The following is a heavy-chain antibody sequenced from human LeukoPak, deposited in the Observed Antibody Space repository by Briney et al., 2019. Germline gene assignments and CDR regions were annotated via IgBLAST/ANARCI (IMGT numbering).Heavy chain of an antibody. CDR1: GSSVSSGFYY. CDR2: ISYSGST. D-gene: IGHD1-1*01. CDR3: ARVPISLYYFDY. Sequence: TSETLSLTCTVSGSSVSSGFYYWSWIRQPPGKGLEWIGYISYSGSTNYNPSLKSRVTISVDTSKNQFSLKLSSVTSADTAVYYCARVPISLYYFDYWGQGTLVTVSS. V-gene: IGHV4-61*01. J-gene: IGHJ4*02.